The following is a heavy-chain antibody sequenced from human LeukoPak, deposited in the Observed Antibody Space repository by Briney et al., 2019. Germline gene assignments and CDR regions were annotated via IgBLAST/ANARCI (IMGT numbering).Heavy chain of an antibody. CDR3: ARSYYYDSSGYYLFDY. CDR2: INTNTGNP. V-gene: IGHV7-4-1*02. J-gene: IGHJ4*02. CDR1: GYTFTSYG. Sequence: ASVKVSCKASGYTFTSYGITWVRQAPGQGLEWMGWINTNTGNPTYAQGFTGRFVFSLDTSVSTAYLQISSLKAEDTAVYYCARSYYYDSSGYYLFDYWGQGTLVTVSS. D-gene: IGHD3-22*01.